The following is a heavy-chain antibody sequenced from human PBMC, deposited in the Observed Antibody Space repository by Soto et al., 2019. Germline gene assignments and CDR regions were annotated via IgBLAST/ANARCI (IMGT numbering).Heavy chain of an antibody. V-gene: IGHV1-18*01. Sequence: ASVKVSCKASGYRFTSYGISWVRQAPGQGLEWLGWISAYDDNAKYAQTLQGRVSMSTDTSTNTAYMELRILRSDDTAMYYCARGGYYDSSGSRNYHYYGMNVWGQGTTVTVSS. J-gene: IGHJ6*02. CDR1: GYRFTSYG. D-gene: IGHD3-22*01. CDR2: ISAYDDNA. CDR3: ARGGYYDSSGSRNYHYYGMNV.